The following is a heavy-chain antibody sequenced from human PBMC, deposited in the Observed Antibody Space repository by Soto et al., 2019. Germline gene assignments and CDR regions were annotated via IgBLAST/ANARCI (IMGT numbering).Heavy chain of an antibody. CDR1: GGSISSGDYY. Sequence: KTWETLSLTCTVSGGSISSGDYYWSWIRQPPGKGLEWIGYIYYSGSTYYNPSLKSRVTISVDTSKNQFSLKLSSVTAADTAVYYCARDNHWYQLPLVGSPYYYYYGMDVCGQGTTVTVS. V-gene: IGHV4-30-4*01. CDR2: IYYSGST. D-gene: IGHD2-2*01. J-gene: IGHJ6*02. CDR3: ARDNHWYQLPLVGSPYYYYYGMDV.